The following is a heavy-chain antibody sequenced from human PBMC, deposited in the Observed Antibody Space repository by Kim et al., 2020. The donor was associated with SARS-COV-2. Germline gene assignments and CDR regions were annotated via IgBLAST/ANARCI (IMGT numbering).Heavy chain of an antibody. J-gene: IGHJ5*02. CDR2: FDPEDGET. CDR1: GYTLTELS. D-gene: IGHD6-19*01. CDR3: ATAPGIAVAGTAPNWFDP. V-gene: IGHV1-24*01. Sequence: ASVKVSCKVSGYTLTELSMYWVRQAPGKGLEWMGGFDPEDGETIYAQKFQGRVTMTEHTSTDPSYMELSSLRSEDTAVYYFATAPGIAVAGTAPNWFDPCGQETLVTVSS.